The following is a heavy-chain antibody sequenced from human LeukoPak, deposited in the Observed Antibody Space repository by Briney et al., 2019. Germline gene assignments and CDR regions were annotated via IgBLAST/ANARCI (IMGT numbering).Heavy chain of an antibody. CDR1: GGSISSYY. Sequence: PSETLSLTCTVSGGSISSYYWSWIRQPPGKGLEWIGSIYYSGSTYYNPSLKSRVTISVDTSKNQFSLKLSSVTAADTAVYYCARQGVMVRALDAFDIWGQGTMVTVSS. V-gene: IGHV4-39*01. D-gene: IGHD3-10*01. CDR2: IYYSGST. J-gene: IGHJ3*02. CDR3: ARQGVMVRALDAFDI.